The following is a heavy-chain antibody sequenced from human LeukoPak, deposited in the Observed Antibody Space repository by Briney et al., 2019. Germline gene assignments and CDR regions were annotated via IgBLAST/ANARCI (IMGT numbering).Heavy chain of an antibody. CDR1: GGSISSYY. D-gene: IGHD4-11*01. CDR3: ARVRGNYFPDY. J-gene: IGHJ4*02. V-gene: IGHV4-59*01. CDR2: IYYTGST. Sequence: PETLSLTCTVSGGSISSYYWSWIRQPPGKGLEWIGYIYYTGSTNYNPSLKSRVTISVDTSKNQFSLKLSSVTAADTAVYYCARVRGNYFPDYWGQGTLVTVSS.